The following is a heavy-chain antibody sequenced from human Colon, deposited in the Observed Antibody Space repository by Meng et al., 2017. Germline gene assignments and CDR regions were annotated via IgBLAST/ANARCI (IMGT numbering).Heavy chain of an antibody. V-gene: IGHV4-31*03. CDR1: GESISSGNHY. D-gene: IGHD3-22*01. J-gene: IGHJ5*02. Sequence: QVHLRESGPGLVTPSQTLSLTCTVTGESISSGNHYWSWSRQHPGKGLEWIGYFYFSGNTYYNPSLKSRVTISVDTSKNQFSLNLRSVTAADTAVYYCARYYYDSSGVTYFDPWGQGTLVTVSS. CDR2: FYFSGNT. CDR3: ARYYYDSSGVTYFDP.